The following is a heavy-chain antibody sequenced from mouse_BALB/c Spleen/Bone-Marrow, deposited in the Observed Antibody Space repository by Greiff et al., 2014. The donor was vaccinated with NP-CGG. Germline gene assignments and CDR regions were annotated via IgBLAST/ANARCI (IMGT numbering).Heavy chain of an antibody. D-gene: IGHD2-14*01. V-gene: IGHV1S137*01. Sequence: QVQLQQSGATLVRPGVSVKISCKGSGYTFTDHAIHWVKRSHAKSLEWIGVISGYYGDAIYNQKFKGKATMTVDKSSSTAYMELARLTSEDSAIYYCARSGKVRNAMDYWGQGTSVTVSS. CDR3: ARSGKVRNAMDY. J-gene: IGHJ4*01. CDR1: GYTFTDHA. CDR2: ISGYYGDA.